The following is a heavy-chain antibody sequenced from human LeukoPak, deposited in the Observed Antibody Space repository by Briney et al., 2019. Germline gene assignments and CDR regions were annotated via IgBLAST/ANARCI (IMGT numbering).Heavy chain of an antibody. CDR3: ASTGYCIGGSCYSNYFDH. D-gene: IGHD2-15*01. Sequence: RTSETLSLTCAVYGGSFSGYYWSWIRQPPGKGLEWIGEINHSGSTNYNPSLKSRVTISVDTSKNQFSLKLSSVSAADTAVYYCASTGYCIGGSCYSNYFDHWGQGTLVTVSS. CDR1: GGSFSGYY. V-gene: IGHV4-34*01. CDR2: INHSGST. J-gene: IGHJ4*02.